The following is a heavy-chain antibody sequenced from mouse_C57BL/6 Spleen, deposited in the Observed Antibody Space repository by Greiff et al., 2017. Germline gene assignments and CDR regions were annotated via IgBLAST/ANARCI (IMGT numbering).Heavy chain of an antibody. Sequence: QVTLKVTGPGILQSSQTLSLTCSFSGFSLSTSGMGVSWIRQPSGKGLEWLAHIYWDDDKRYNPSLKSRLTISKDTSRNQVFLKITSVDTADTATYYCARRRGLYGYDGIYAMDYWGQGTSVTVSS. CDR1: GFSLSTSGMG. J-gene: IGHJ4*01. V-gene: IGHV8-12*01. D-gene: IGHD2-2*01. CDR3: ARRRGLYGYDGIYAMDY. CDR2: IYWDDDK.